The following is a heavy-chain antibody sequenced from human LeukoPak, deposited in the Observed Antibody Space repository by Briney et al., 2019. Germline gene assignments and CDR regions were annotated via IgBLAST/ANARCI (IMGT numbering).Heavy chain of an antibody. D-gene: IGHD1-1*01. V-gene: IGHV3-7*01. J-gene: IGHJ4*02. Sequence: GGSLRLSCAASGCTFSSYWMSWVRQAPGKGLEWVAKIKEDGSEEYYVDSVRGRFTISRDNAKNSLSLQMNSLRDEDTAVYYCARGNWNIFDYWGQGTLVIVSS. CDR3: ARGNWNIFDY. CDR2: IKEDGSEE. CDR1: GCTFSSYW.